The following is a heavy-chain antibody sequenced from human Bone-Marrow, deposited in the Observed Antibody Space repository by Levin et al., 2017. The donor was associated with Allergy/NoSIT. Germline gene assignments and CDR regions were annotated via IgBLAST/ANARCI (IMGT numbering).Heavy chain of an antibody. D-gene: IGHD4-17*01. CDR1: GFTFRSYA. J-gene: IGHJ3*02. Sequence: LSLTCAASGFTFRSYAMHWVRQAPGKGLEWVAVISYDGSNKYYADSVKGRFTISRDNSKNTLYLQMNSLRAEDTAVYYCARGSDYGDYVGAFDIWGQGTMVTVSS. CDR2: ISYDGSNK. V-gene: IGHV3-30-3*01. CDR3: ARGSDYGDYVGAFDI.